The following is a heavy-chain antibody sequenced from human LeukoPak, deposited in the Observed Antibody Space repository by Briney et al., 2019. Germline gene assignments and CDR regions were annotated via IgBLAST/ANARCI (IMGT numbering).Heavy chain of an antibody. V-gene: IGHV3-23*01. CDR1: GFTFSSYA. J-gene: IGHJ4*02. D-gene: IGHD3-22*01. CDR2: ISGSGGTT. CDR3: AKFYDSVERLYYFDY. Sequence: GGSLRLSCAACGFTFSSYAMSWVRQAPGKGLEWVSAISGSGGTTYYADSVKGRFTISRDNSKNTLYLQMNSLRAEDTAVYYCAKFYDSVERLYYFDYWGQGTLVTVSS.